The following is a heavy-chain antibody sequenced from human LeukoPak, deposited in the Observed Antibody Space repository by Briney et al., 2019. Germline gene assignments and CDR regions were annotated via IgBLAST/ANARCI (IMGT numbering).Heavy chain of an antibody. CDR2: IYHSGST. Sequence: SETLSLTCAVSGYSIRGDDYWGWIRQSPGKGLEWIGSIYHSGSTHYNPSLKSRATISVDTSKNQFSLMLNSVTAADTAVCYCARNRSVTTTPGFDHWGQGTLVTVSS. D-gene: IGHD4-17*01. CDR1: GYSIRGDDY. CDR3: ARNRSVTTTPGFDH. J-gene: IGHJ4*02. V-gene: IGHV4-38-2*01.